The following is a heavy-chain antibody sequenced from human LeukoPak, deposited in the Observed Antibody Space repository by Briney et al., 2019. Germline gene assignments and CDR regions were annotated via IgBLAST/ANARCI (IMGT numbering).Heavy chain of an antibody. V-gene: IGHV1-69*04. CDR3: ARDEESYDSSGYYCPEGDY. CDR1: GGTFSSYA. Sequence: ASVKVSCKASGGTFSSYAISWVRQAPGQGLEWMGRIIPILGIANYAQKFQGRVTITADKSTSTAYMELSSLRSEDTAVYYCARDEESYDSSGYYCPEGDYWGQGTLVTVSS. CDR2: IIPILGIA. J-gene: IGHJ4*02. D-gene: IGHD3-22*01.